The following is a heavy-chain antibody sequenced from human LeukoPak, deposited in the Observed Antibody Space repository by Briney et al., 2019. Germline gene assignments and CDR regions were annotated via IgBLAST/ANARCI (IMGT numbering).Heavy chain of an antibody. CDR3: ARGRLYCSGGSCYSDY. J-gene: IGHJ4*02. Sequence: GGSLRLSCAASGFTFSSCAMSWVRQAPGKGPEWVSVISGSTYYADSVKGRFTISRDNSKNTLYLQMGSLRAEDMAVYYCARGRLYCSGGSCYSDYWGQGTLVTVSS. V-gene: IGHV3-66*01. CDR2: ISGST. CDR1: GFTFSSCA. D-gene: IGHD2-15*01.